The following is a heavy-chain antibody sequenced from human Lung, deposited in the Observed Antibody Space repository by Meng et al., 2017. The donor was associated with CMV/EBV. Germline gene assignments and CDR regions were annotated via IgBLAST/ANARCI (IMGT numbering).Heavy chain of an antibody. D-gene: IGHD2-15*01. V-gene: IGHV3-9*01. J-gene: IGHJ6*01. CDR1: GFTFDDYA. CDR2: ISWNSGSI. Sequence: GGSLRLXCAASGFTFDDYAMHWVRQAPGKGLEWVSGISWNSGSIGYADSVKGRFTISRDNAKNSLYLQMNSLRAEDTALYYCAREGYCSGGSCYYYYGMDVWXQGTTVTVSS. CDR3: AREGYCSGGSCYYYYGMDV.